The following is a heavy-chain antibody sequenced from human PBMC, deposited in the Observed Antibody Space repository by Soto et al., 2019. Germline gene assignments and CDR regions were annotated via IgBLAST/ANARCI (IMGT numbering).Heavy chain of an antibody. V-gene: IGHV1-8*01. CDR3: GRGVVAGLDY. Sequence: ASVKVSCKTSGYTFTSLHINWMRQATGQGPEWMGWMSPNSGNTAYAQKFQGRVTMTRDISINTAYMELSSLNFDDTAVYYCGRGVVAGLDYWGQGTLVTVSS. CDR1: GYTFTSLH. CDR2: MSPNSGNT. D-gene: IGHD2-2*01. J-gene: IGHJ4*02.